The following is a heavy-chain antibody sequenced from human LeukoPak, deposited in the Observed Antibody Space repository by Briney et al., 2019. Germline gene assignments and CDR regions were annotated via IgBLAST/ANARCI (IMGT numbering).Heavy chain of an antibody. Sequence: GGSLRLSCAASGFTFSSYWMHWVRQAPGKGLVWVSRINSDGSSTSYADSVKGRFTISRDNAKNSLYLQMNSLRAEDTAVYYCVPDFWSGYIPDYWGQGTLVTVSS. CDR1: GFTFSSYW. CDR3: VPDFWSGYIPDY. J-gene: IGHJ4*02. CDR2: INSDGSST. D-gene: IGHD3-3*01. V-gene: IGHV3-74*01.